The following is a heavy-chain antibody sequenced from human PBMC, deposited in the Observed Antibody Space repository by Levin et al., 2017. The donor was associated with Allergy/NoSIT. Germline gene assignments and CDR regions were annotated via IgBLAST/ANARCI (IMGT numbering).Heavy chain of an antibody. Sequence: GGSLRLSCAGSGFIISSYAMSWVRQAPGKGLEWVSAISGSGGSTYYADSVKGRFTISRDNSKNTLYLQMNSLRAEDTAVYYCAKDRDVLLWFRDAFDIWGQGTMVTVSS. V-gene: IGHV3-23*01. CDR3: AKDRDVLLWFRDAFDI. J-gene: IGHJ3*02. CDR1: GFIISSYA. CDR2: ISGSGGST. D-gene: IGHD3-10*01.